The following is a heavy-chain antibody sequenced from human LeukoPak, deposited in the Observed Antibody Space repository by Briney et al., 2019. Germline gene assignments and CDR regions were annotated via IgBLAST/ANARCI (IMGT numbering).Heavy chain of an antibody. D-gene: IGHD3-3*01. CDR3: ATRSGY. CDR2: INPYNGNR. V-gene: IGHV1-18*01. CDR1: GYRFITFG. Sequence: ASVKVSCKTSGYRFITFGINWVRQAPGQGLEWMGWINPYNGNRYYAKKFQGRVTMTEDTSTDTAYMELSSLRSEDTAVYYCATRSGYWGQGTLVTVSS. J-gene: IGHJ4*02.